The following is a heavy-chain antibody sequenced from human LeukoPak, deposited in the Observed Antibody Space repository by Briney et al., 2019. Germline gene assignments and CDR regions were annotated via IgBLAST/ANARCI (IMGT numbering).Heavy chain of an antibody. CDR2: ITDSGDTT. V-gene: IGHV3-23*01. Sequence: PGVSLRLSCAASGFAFSSLAMGWVRQAPGKGLEWVSAITDSGDTTYYADSVRGRFTISRDNSRNTIYLQMNSLRAEDTAVYYCAKDARRSNGWYFFDHWGQGALVTVSS. CDR1: GFAFSSLA. CDR3: AKDARRSNGWYFFDH. D-gene: IGHD6-19*01. J-gene: IGHJ4*02.